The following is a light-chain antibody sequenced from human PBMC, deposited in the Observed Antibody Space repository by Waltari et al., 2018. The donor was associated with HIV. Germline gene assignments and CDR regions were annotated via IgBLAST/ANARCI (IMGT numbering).Light chain of an antibody. V-gene: IGKV1-27*01. CDR2: EAS. Sequence: DVRVTQSPSSLSASVGDRVTITCRASQGISNFLAWYQQKPGKVPKLVINEASVLQSEVPSRFSGSGFGIEFNLTISSLQAEDIGSYYCQKYDSGPFTFGPGTKVNIK. CDR1: QGISNF. CDR3: QKYDSGPFT. J-gene: IGKJ3*01.